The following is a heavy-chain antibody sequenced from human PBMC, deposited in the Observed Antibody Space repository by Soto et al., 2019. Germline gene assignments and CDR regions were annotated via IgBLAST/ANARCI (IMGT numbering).Heavy chain of an antibody. CDR1: GGSISSYY. Sequence: QVQLQESGPGLVRPSETLSLTCTVSGGSISSYYWSWIRQPPGKGLEWIGYIYYSGSTNYNPSLKSRVTISVDTSKNQFSLKLSSVTAADTAVYYCARRYGDAVDFWGQGTLVTVSP. D-gene: IGHD4-17*01. J-gene: IGHJ4*02. CDR2: IYYSGST. V-gene: IGHV4-59*01. CDR3: ARRYGDAVDF.